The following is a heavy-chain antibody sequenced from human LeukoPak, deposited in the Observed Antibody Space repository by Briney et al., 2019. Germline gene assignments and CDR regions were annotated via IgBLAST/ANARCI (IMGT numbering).Heavy chain of an antibody. D-gene: IGHD6-13*01. J-gene: IGHJ4*02. Sequence: PGGSLRLSCGASGFTFSSYDMYWVRPAAGKGLEWVAVISYDGSNKYYADSVKGRFTISRDNSKNTLYLQMNSLRAEDTAVYYCARAIAAAGGSHWGQGTLVTVSS. V-gene: IGHV3-30-3*01. CDR1: GFTFSSYD. CDR2: ISYDGSNK. CDR3: ARAIAAAGGSH.